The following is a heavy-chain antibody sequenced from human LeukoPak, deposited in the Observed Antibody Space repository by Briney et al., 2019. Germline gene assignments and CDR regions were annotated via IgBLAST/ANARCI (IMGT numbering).Heavy chain of an antibody. J-gene: IGHJ4*02. V-gene: IGHV3-15*01. D-gene: IGHD1-26*01. Sequence: GGSLRLSCVASGFTFSDAWMSWVRQAPGKGLEWVGRIKSKTDGGTTDYAAPVKGRFTISRDDSKNTLYLQMNSLKTEDTAVYYCTTRGGSFSTFDYWGQGTLVTVSS. CDR3: TTRGGSFSTFDY. CDR1: GFTFSDAW. CDR2: IKSKTDGGTT.